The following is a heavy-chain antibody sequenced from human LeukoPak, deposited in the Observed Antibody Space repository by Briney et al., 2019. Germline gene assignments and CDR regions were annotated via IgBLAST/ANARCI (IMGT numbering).Heavy chain of an antibody. CDR1: GFTFSSFW. D-gene: IGHD5-18*01. CDR3: AREGYISGSGVIDY. CDR2: IKRDGSEK. V-gene: IGHV3-7*01. Sequence: PGGSLRLSCAASGFTFSSFWMSCVRQAPGKGLEWGANIKRDGSEKYHVDSVKGRFTISRDNAKNSLYLQMNSLRDEDTAVYYCAREGYISGSGVIDYWGQGTLVTVSS. J-gene: IGHJ4*02.